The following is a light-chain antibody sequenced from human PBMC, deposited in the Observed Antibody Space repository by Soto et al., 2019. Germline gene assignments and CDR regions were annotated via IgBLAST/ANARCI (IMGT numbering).Light chain of an antibody. Sequence: SVLTQPPSVSGSPGQRVTISCTGSSSNIGAGYDVQWYQQLPGTAPKLLIYGNMNRPSGVPDRFSGSKSGTSASLAITGLQAEDEADYYCHSYDSSLSAVVFXGGTKVTLL. CDR3: HSYDSSLSAVV. CDR2: GNM. V-gene: IGLV1-40*01. J-gene: IGLJ2*01. CDR1: SSNIGAGYD.